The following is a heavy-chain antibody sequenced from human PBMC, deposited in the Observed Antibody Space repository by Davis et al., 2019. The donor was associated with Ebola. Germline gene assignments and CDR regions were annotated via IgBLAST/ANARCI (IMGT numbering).Heavy chain of an antibody. V-gene: IGHV4-59*01. J-gene: IGHJ5*02. Sequence: MPSETLSLTCAVHGGSFSSYYWSWIRQPPGKGLEWIGYIYYSGSTNYNPSLKSRVTISVDTSKNQFSLKLSSVTAADTAVYYCTRQGAVTTLGWFDPWGQGTLVTVSS. CDR2: IYYSGST. CDR1: GGSFSSYY. D-gene: IGHD4-17*01. CDR3: TRQGAVTTLGWFDP.